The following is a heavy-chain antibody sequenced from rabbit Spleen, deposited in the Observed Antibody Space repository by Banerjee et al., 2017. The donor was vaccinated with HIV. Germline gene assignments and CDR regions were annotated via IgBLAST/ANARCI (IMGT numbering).Heavy chain of an antibody. J-gene: IGHJ6*01. D-gene: IGHD8-1*01. CDR1: GFSFSSSYY. CDR3: ARDTASSFSSYGMDL. CDR2: IASGSSGDT. Sequence: QSLEESGGDLVKPEGSLTLTCTASGFSFSSSYYMCWVRQAPGKGLEWVACIASGSSGDTYLATWAKGRFTCSKTSSTTVTLQMTRLTAADTASYFCARDTASSFSSYGMDLWGPGTLVTVS. V-gene: IGHV1S40*01.